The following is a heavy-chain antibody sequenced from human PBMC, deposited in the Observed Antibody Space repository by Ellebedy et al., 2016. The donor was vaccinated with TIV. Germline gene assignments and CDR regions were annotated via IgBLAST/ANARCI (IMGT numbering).Heavy chain of an antibody. V-gene: IGHV4-34*04. D-gene: IGHD5-12*01. J-gene: IGHJ4*02. CDR1: PESFIGYY. CDR3: ASLGIYSGFGLDY. CDR2: INHSGRS. Sequence: MPSETLSLTCQTSPESFIGYYLTWIRQPPGKGLEWIGQINHSGRSTIDPSLKGRATISLDSSKDQFSLELTSVTAADTAVYYCASLGIYSGFGLDYWGQGILVTVSS.